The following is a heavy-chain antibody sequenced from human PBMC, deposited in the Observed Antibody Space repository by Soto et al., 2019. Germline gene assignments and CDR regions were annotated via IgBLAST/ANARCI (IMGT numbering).Heavy chain of an antibody. V-gene: IGHV3-74*01. J-gene: IGHJ5*02. CDR3: ARESGDWPLNWIDP. CDR1: GFNFSNHW. Sequence: PGESLRLSCAASGFNFSNHWMHWVRQRPAEGLVWVSRITSDGKSKAYAESVKGRFAISRDNAKNTLYLQMNGLTAEDTAVSYCARESGDWPLNWIDPWGQGTLVTVSS. CDR2: ITSDGKSK. D-gene: IGHD2-21*02.